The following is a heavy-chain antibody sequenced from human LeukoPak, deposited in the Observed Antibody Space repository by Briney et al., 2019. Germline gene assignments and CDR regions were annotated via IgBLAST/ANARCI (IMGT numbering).Heavy chain of an antibody. D-gene: IGHD1-26*01. CDR2: INPNSGGT. J-gene: IGHJ6*03. CDR1: GYTFTGYY. CDR3: ARDGDSGSYSYYYMDV. Sequence: GASVKVSCKASGYTFTGYYMHWVRQAPGQGLEWMGWINPNSGGTNYAQKFQGRVTMTRDTSISTAYMELSRLRSDDTAVYYCARDGDSGSYSYYYMDVWGKGTTVTVSS. V-gene: IGHV1-2*02.